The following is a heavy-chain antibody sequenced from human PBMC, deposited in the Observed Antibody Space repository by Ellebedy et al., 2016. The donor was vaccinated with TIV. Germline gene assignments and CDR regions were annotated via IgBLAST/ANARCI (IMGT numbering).Heavy chain of an antibody. CDR2: IYYSGST. CDR3: ARRRHYYDSSGYSQYYFDY. J-gene: IGHJ4*02. CDR1: GGSISSSSYY. V-gene: IGHV4-39*07. D-gene: IGHD3-22*01. Sequence: SETLSLTCTVSGGSISSSSYYWGWIRQSPGKGLEWIGSIYYSGSTYYNPSLKSRVTISVDTSKNQFSLKLSSVTAADTAVYYCARRRHYYDSSGYSQYYFDYWGQGTLVTVSS.